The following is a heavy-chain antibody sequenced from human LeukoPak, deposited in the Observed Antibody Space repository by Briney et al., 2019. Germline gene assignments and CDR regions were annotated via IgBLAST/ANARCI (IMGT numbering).Heavy chain of an antibody. CDR2: ISPGGGPT. Sequence: SGGSLRLSCAGSGFPFSSHGMNWVRQAPGKGLEWVSGISPGGGPTYYADSVKGRFTISRDNAKNSLYLQMNSLRAEDMALYYCAKGYCSSTSCSLRSWGQGTLVTVSS. CDR1: GFPFSSHG. V-gene: IGHV3-23*01. D-gene: IGHD2-2*01. J-gene: IGHJ4*02. CDR3: AKGYCSSTSCSLRS.